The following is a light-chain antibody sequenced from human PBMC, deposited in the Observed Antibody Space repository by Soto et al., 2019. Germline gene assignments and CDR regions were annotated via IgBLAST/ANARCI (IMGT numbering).Light chain of an antibody. CDR3: HQAASFPIT. V-gene: IGKV1-12*01. CDR1: QGVSTW. Sequence: DIQMTQSPSSVSASVGDRGTITCRASQGVSTWLAWYQQKPGKAPNLLIYTASSLQSGVPSRFSGSGSGTDFTLTINGLQPEDFATYYCHQAASFPITFGQGTRLEIK. J-gene: IGKJ5*01. CDR2: TAS.